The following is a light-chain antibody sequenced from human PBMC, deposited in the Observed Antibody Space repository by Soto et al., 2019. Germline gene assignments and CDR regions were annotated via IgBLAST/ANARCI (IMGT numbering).Light chain of an antibody. CDR2: DAS. Sequence: EIVLTQSPGTLSLSPGERVTLSCRASQSVGSNYLAWYQQNPGQSPRLLIYDASTRATVVPDRFSGSGSGTDFTLTIGRVEPEDFAVYSCQQYGTSYLVSFGQGTRLEIK. J-gene: IGKJ5*01. CDR1: QSVGSNY. V-gene: IGKV3-20*01. CDR3: QQYGTSYLVS.